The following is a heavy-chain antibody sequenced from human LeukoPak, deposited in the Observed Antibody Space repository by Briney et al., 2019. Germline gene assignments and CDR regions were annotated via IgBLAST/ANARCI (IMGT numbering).Heavy chain of an antibody. CDR3: ARDGDGSSWGPFDY. Sequence: GGSLRLSCAASGFTFSSYAMHWVRQAPGKGLEWVAVISYDGSNKYYADSVKGRFTISRDNSKNTLYLQMNSLRAEDTAVYYCARDGDGSSWGPFDYWGQGTLVTVSS. CDR2: ISYDGSNK. CDR1: GFTFSSYA. J-gene: IGHJ4*02. D-gene: IGHD6-13*01. V-gene: IGHV3-30*04.